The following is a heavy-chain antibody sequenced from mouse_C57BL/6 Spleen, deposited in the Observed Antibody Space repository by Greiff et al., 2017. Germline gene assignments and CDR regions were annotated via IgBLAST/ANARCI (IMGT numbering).Heavy chain of an antibody. CDR2: IDPETGGT. CDR1: GYTFTDYE. CDR3: TYSNVSWFAY. V-gene: IGHV1-15*01. D-gene: IGHD2-5*01. Sequence: VQLQQSGAELVRPGASVTLSCKASGYTFTDYEMHWVKQTPVHGLEWIGAIDPETGGTAYNQKFKGKAILTADKSSNTAYMELCSLTSEDSSVYYCTYSNVSWFAYWGQGTLVTVSA. J-gene: IGHJ3*01.